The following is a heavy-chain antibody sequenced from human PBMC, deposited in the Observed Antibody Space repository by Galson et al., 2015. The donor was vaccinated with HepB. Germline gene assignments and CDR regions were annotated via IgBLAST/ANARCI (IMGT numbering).Heavy chain of an antibody. Sequence: SLRLSCAASGFTFSSYGMHWVRQAPGKGLEWVAVIWYDGSNKYYADSVKGRFTISRDISKNTLYLQMNCLRAEDTAVYYCAREGGYDSSGYYYYFDYWGQGTLVTVSS. CDR2: IWYDGSNK. J-gene: IGHJ4*02. D-gene: IGHD3-22*01. CDR1: GFTFSSYG. V-gene: IGHV3-33*01. CDR3: AREGGYDSSGYYYYFDY.